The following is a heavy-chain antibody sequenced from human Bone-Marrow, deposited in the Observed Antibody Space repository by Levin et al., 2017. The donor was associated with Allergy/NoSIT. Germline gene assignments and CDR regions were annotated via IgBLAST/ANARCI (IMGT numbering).Heavy chain of an antibody. CDR3: TRDPRLTDY. D-gene: IGHD6-19*01. CDR1: GFTFSNSY. V-gene: IGHV3-11*05. CDR2: ISGPSHDL. Sequence: GSLRLSCVASGFTFSNSYMTWNRQAPGKGLESISYISGPSHDLYYADSVKGRFTTSRDNVKNSLYLQMNSLRAEDTAVYYCTRDPRLTDYWGQGTLVTVSS. J-gene: IGHJ4*02.